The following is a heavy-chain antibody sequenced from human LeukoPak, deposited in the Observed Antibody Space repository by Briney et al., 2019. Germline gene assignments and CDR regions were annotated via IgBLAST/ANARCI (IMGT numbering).Heavy chain of an antibody. CDR2: INYTGSA. Sequence: PSETPSLPRTVSGVSINSSSYYWGSIRQPPGKRLEWIGSINYTGSAYYIPSLKSRVAMSVNTSKNQFSLKLNSVTAADTAVYYCARVDQLEYGSFDDWGQGTLVTVSS. CDR3: ARVDQLEYGSFDD. D-gene: IGHD3-10*01. CDR1: GVSINSSSYY. V-gene: IGHV4-39*01. J-gene: IGHJ5*02.